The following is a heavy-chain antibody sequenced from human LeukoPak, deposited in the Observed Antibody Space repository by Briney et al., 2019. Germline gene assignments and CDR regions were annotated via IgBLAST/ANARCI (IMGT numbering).Heavy chain of an antibody. CDR1: GFTFSSYA. CDR3: ARRAGAYSHPYDY. Sequence: PGRSLRLSCAASGFTFSSYAMHWVRQAPGKGLEWVAVISYDGSNKYYADSVKGRCTISRDNSKNTLYLQMNSLRAEDTAVYYCARRAGAYSHPYDYWGQGTLVTVSS. J-gene: IGHJ4*02. V-gene: IGHV3-30*14. CDR2: ISYDGSNK. D-gene: IGHD4/OR15-4a*01.